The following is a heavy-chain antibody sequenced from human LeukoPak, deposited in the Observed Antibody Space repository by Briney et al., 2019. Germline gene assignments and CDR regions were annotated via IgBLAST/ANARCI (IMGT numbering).Heavy chain of an antibody. CDR1: GGSISSYY. J-gene: IGHJ6*03. CDR3: ARQGVVHYYYMDV. V-gene: IGHV4-4*09. D-gene: IGHD3-3*01. CDR2: IYTSGST. Sequence: SETLSLTCTVSGGSISSYYWSWIRQPPGKGLEWIGYIYTSGSTNYNPSLKSRVTISVDTSKNQFSLKLSSVTAADTAVYYCARQGVVHYYYMDVWGKGTTVTVS.